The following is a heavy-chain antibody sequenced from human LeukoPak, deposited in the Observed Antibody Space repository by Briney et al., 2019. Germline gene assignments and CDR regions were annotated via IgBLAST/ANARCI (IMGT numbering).Heavy chain of an antibody. CDR2: IYYTGST. Sequence: PSETLSLTCTVSGGSISNYYWNWIRQPPGKGLEQIGYIYYTGSTNYNPSLKSRVTMSVDTSKNQFSLNLRSVTPEDTAVYYCARNLIPEQLVLNFWGQGTLVTVSS. J-gene: IGHJ4*02. CDR3: ARNLIPEQLVLNF. CDR1: GGSISNYY. V-gene: IGHV4-59*01. D-gene: IGHD6-13*01.